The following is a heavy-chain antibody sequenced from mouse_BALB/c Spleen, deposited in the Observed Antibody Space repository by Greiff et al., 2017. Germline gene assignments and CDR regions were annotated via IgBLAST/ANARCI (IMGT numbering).Heavy chain of an antibody. V-gene: IGHV2-6-5*01. Sequence: QVQLQQSGPGLVAPSQSLSITCTVSGFSLTDYGVSWIRQPPGKGLEWLGVIWGGGSTYYNSALKSRLSISKDNSKSQVFLKMNSLQTDDTAIYYCVRDDYGSSFYAMDYWGQGTSVTVSS. D-gene: IGHD1-1*01. J-gene: IGHJ4*01. CDR3: VRDDYGSSFYAMDY. CDR1: GFSLTDYG. CDR2: IWGGGST.